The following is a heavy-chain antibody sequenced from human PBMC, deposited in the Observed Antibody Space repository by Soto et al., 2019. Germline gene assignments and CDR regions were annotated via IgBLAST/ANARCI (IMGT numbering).Heavy chain of an antibody. Sequence: QVHLVQSGAEVKKPGASVKVSCKASGYIFISYGISWVRQAPGQGLEWMGWINTYNGNTKYAQKFQGRVTMTTDTCTSTADMELRSLRSDDTAVYYCARALLYSSSSNEYYNWFDPWGQGTLVTVSS. CDR3: ARALLYSSSSNEYYNWFDP. CDR2: INTYNGNT. D-gene: IGHD6-6*01. V-gene: IGHV1-18*01. CDR1: GYIFISYG. J-gene: IGHJ5*02.